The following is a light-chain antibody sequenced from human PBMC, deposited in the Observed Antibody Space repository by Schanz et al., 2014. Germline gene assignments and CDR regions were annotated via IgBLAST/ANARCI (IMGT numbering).Light chain of an antibody. V-gene: IGKV3-20*01. Sequence: EIVLTQSPGSLSLSPGERATLSCRASQSVSSNLAWYQQKPGQAPRLLIYGASSRATGVPDRFSGSGSGTDFTLTITRLEPEDFAVYFCQQYGNSLWTFGQGTKVEIK. CDR3: QQYGNSLWT. CDR1: QSVSSN. J-gene: IGKJ1*01. CDR2: GAS.